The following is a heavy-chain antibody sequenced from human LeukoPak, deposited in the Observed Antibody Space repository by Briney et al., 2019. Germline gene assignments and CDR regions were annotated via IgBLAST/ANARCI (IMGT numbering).Heavy chain of an antibody. D-gene: IGHD1-1*01. CDR1: GYTVTTYG. CDR2: GSGNNGNT. Sequence: GASVGVSGEAFGYTVTTYGVRWLRRSPGQGLEWLGWGSGNNGNTNYAQKLHGRVTMTTDTSTNTASMELRSLRSDDTAVYYCARDFYHSGTNWYDVFDVWGQGTMVTVSS. CDR3: ARDFYHSGTNWYDVFDV. V-gene: IGHV1-18*01. J-gene: IGHJ3*01.